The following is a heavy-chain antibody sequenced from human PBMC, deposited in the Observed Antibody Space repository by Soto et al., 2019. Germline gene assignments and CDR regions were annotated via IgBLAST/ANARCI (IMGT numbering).Heavy chain of an antibody. D-gene: IGHD3-16*02. V-gene: IGHV3-11*01. CDR2: ISSSGTTI. CDR1: GFTFSDYY. Sequence: QGQLGESGGGLAKPGGSLRLSCAASGFTFSDYYMSWIRQAPGKGLEWVSYISSSGTTIYYADSMKGRFTISRDNARNSLFLQMNSLRAEDTAVYYCAKGYVWGSYRPSMDVWGHGTTVTVSS. CDR3: AKGYVWGSYRPSMDV. J-gene: IGHJ6*02.